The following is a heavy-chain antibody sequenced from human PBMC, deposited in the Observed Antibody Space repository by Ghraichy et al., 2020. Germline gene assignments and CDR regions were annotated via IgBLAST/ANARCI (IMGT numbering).Heavy chain of an antibody. J-gene: IGHJ4*02. CDR1: GGSISSYY. CDR3: ARHGLLHYFDS. D-gene: IGHD4-11*01. CDR2: IYYSGST. V-gene: IGHV4-59*08. Sequence: SQTLSLTFTVSGGSISSYYWSWIRQPPGKGLEWIGYIYYSGSTNYNPSLKSRVTISVDAPKNQFSLKLSSVTAADTAVYYCARHGLLHYFDSWGQGALVTVSS.